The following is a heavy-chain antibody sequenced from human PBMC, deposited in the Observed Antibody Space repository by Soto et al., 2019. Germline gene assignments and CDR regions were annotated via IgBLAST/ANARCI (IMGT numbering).Heavy chain of an antibody. CDR2: ISYEGSTK. D-gene: IGHD3-10*01. V-gene: IGHV3-30-3*01. J-gene: IGHJ2*01. CDR1: GFTFSSYV. CDR3: ARDGSFVYGFWYFDV. Sequence: QVQLVESGGGVVQPGRSLRLSCAASGFTFSSYVMHWVRQAPGKGLEWVAVISYEGSTKYYADSVKGRFTISRDNPKNTLYLQMDSRRADDTAVYYCARDGSFVYGFWYFDVWGRGTLVTVSS.